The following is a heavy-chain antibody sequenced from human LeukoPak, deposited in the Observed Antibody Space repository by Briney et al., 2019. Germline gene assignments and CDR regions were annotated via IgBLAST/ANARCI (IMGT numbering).Heavy chain of an antibody. J-gene: IGHJ4*02. CDR3: ARRPYYYDSSGYKGPFDY. CDR1: GYSFTSYW. D-gene: IGHD3-22*01. V-gene: IGHV5-51*01. CDR2: IYPGDSDT. Sequence: PGESLKISCQGSGYSFTSYWIGWVRQMPGKGLEWMGIIYPGDSDTRYSPSFQGQVTISADKSISTAYLQWSSLKASDTAMYYCARRPYYYDSSGYKGPFDYWGQGTLVTVSS.